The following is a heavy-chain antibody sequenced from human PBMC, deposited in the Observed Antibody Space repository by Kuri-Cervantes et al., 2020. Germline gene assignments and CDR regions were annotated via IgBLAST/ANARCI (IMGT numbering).Heavy chain of an antibody. Sequence: ASVKVSCKVSGYTLTELSMHWVRQAPGKGLEWIGGFDPEDGETIYAQKFQGRVTMTEDTSTDTAYMELSSLRSEDAAVYYCATRAPYIVVVPAAANAFDIWGQGTMVTVSS. J-gene: IGHJ3*02. CDR3: ATRAPYIVVVPAAANAFDI. CDR1: GYTLTELS. CDR2: FDPEDGET. V-gene: IGHV1-24*01. D-gene: IGHD2-2*01.